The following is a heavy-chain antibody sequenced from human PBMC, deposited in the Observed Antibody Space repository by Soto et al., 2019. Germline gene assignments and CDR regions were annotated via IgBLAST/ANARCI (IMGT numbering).Heavy chain of an antibody. Sequence: ASVKVSCKASGGTFSSYAISWVRQAPGQGLEWMGGIIPIFGTANYAQKFQGRVTITADESTSTAYMELSSLRSEDTAVYYCASRVDMGIAAAGAIYYYYGMDVWGQGTTVTVSS. J-gene: IGHJ6*02. V-gene: IGHV1-69*13. CDR1: GGTFSSYA. CDR2: IIPIFGTA. D-gene: IGHD6-13*01. CDR3: ASRVDMGIAAAGAIYYYYGMDV.